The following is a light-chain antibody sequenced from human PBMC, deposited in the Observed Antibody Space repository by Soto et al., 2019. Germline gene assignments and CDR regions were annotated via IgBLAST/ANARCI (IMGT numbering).Light chain of an antibody. Sequence: QSVLTQPPSVSGAPGQRVTISCTGSSSNIGALYDVHWYKQLPGAAPKLLSYGNINRPSGVPDRFSGSKSGTSASLAITGLRAEDEADYYCQSYDSSLSGSVFGTGTKVTVL. CDR3: QSYDSSLSGSV. CDR1: SSNIGALYD. J-gene: IGLJ1*01. CDR2: GNI. V-gene: IGLV1-40*01.